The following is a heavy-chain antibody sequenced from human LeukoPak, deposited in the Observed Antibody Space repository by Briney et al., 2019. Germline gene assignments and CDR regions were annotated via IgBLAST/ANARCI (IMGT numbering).Heavy chain of an antibody. V-gene: IGHV3-23*01. CDR3: AKAQYQLLYDYYYYMDV. D-gene: IGHD2-2*01. J-gene: IGHJ6*03. Sequence: GGSLRLSCAASGFTFSSYAMSWVRQAPGKGLEWVSAISSSGGSTYYADSVKGRFTISRDNSKNTLYLQMNSLRAEDTAVYYCAKAQYQLLYDYYYYMDVWGKGTTVTVSS. CDR2: ISSSGGST. CDR1: GFTFSSYA.